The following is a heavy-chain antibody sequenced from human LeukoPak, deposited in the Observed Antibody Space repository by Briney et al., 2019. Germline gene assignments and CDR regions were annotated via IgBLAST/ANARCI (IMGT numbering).Heavy chain of an antibody. D-gene: IGHD2-2*01. CDR1: GYSFTNYG. CDR2: ISGYNANA. CDR3: ARVGRGCSSIRCYWEDWFDP. V-gene: IGHV1-18*01. Sequence: ASVKVSCKASGYSFTNYGITWIREVPGQGPEWLGWISGYNANAHYAQNVQGRVTLTTDTSTNTAYMELRGLTSDDTAMYYCARVGRGCSSIRCYWEDWFDPWGQGTLVIVSS. J-gene: IGHJ5*02.